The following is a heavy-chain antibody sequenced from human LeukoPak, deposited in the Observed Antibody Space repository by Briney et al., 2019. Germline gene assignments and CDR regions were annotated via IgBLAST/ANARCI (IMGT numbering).Heavy chain of an antibody. CDR3: AKDGGYCSSTWGLCDYGMDV. CDR2: INSDGSST. J-gene: IGHJ6*02. V-gene: IGHV3-74*01. Sequence: GGSLRLSCAASGFTFSSYWMHWVRQAPGKGLVWVSRINSDGSSTIYADSVKGRFTISRDNAKNTLYLQMNSLRAEDTAVYYCAKDGGYCSSTWGLCDYGMDVWGQGTTVTVSS. D-gene: IGHD2-2*01. CDR1: GFTFSSYW.